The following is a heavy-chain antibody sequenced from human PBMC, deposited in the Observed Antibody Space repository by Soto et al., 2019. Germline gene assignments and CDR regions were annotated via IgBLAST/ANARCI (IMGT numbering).Heavy chain of an antibody. CDR1: GGSISSGGYS. CDR2: IYHSGST. D-gene: IGHD6-19*01. J-gene: IGHJ4*02. Sequence: QLQLQESGSGLVKPSQTLSLTCAVSGGSISSGGYSWSWIRQPPGKGLEWIGYIYHSGSTYYNPSLRRRVTISAYRSKNQFSLKLSSVTAAATPVYYCARAGGLGAVAVDYWGQGTLVTVSS. V-gene: IGHV4-30-2*01. CDR3: ARAGGLGAVAVDY.